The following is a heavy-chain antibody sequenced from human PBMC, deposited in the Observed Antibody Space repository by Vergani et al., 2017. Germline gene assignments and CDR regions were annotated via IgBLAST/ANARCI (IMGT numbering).Heavy chain of an antibody. CDR1: GYSFTSYW. V-gene: IGHV5-51*01. CDR3: ARHGYCGGDCYSRFDP. J-gene: IGHJ5*02. Sequence: EVQLVQSGAEVKKPGESLKISCKGSGYSFTSYWIGWVRQMPGKGLEWMGIIHPGDSDTRYSPSFQGQVTISADKSISTAYLQWSSLKASDTAMYYCARHGYCGGDCYSRFDPWGQGTLVTVSS. D-gene: IGHD2-21*02. CDR2: IHPGDSDT.